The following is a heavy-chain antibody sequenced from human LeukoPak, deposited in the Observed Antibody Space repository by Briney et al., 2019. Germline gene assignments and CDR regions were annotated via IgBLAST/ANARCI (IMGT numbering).Heavy chain of an antibody. CDR1: GGSFSGYY. CDR3: TRLTGRGPRVDY. Sequence: PETLSLTCAVYGGSFSGYYWSWIRQPPGKGLEWIGEINHSGSTNYNPSLKSRVTISVDTSKNQFSLKLSSVTAADTAVYYCTRLTGRGPRVDYWGQGTLVTVSS. V-gene: IGHV4-34*01. J-gene: IGHJ4*02. CDR2: INHSGST. D-gene: IGHD3-10*01.